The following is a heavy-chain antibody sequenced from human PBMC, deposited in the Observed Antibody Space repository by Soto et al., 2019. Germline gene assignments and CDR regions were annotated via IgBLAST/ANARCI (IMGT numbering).Heavy chain of an antibody. CDR2: IIPIFGTA. J-gene: IGHJ3*01. CDR1: GGTFSSYA. CDR3: GTDPFAIAAAGNG. D-gene: IGHD6-13*01. V-gene: IGHV1-69*13. Sequence: SVKVSCKASGGTFSSYAISWVRQAPGQGLEWMGGIIPIFGTANYAQKFQGRVTITGDESTGTAYMELSSLRSEDTAVYYCGTDPFAIAAAGNGWGQGTMVT.